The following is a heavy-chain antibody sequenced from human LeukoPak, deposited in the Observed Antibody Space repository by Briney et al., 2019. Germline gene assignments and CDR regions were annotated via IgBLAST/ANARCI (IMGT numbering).Heavy chain of an antibody. Sequence: GGSLRLSCAASGFTFSSYVMSWVRQAPGKGLEWVSALSGSADKTYYSDSVKGRFTISRDNSKNSLYLQLNSLRAEDTAVYYCVKNFWSDKYYYYYMDVCGKGTAVTVSS. D-gene: IGHD3-3*01. CDR3: VKNFWSDKYYYYYMDV. CDR2: LSGSADKT. V-gene: IGHV3-23*01. J-gene: IGHJ6*03. CDR1: GFTFSSYV.